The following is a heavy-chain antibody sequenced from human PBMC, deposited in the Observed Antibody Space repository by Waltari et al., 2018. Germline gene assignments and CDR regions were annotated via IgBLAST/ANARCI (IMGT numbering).Heavy chain of an antibody. CDR1: GASISSSVHY. V-gene: IGHV4-39*01. Sequence: QLQLQESGPGLVKPSETLSLACNVSGASISSSVHYWGGIRQRPGKGLEWIGSVYFTGTTYYNPSVKSRISISVDTSKSQFSLRLTSVTAADTAVYYCARAYDSTGYYRYFDLWGRGTLVTVSS. CDR3: ARAYDSTGYYRYFDL. D-gene: IGHD3-22*01. CDR2: VYFTGTT. J-gene: IGHJ2*01.